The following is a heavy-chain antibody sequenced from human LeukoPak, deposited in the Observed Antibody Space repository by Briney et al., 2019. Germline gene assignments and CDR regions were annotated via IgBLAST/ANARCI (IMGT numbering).Heavy chain of an antibody. J-gene: IGHJ5*02. CDR3: AGPTKEGSSWYWWFDP. Sequence: GGSLRLSCAASGFTFSSYWMHWVRQAPGKGPVWVSRINNDGSSTSYADSVKGRFTISRDNAKNTLYLQMNSLRAEDTAVYYCAGPTKEGSSWYWWFDPWGQGTLVTVSS. CDR2: INNDGSST. D-gene: IGHD6-13*01. V-gene: IGHV3-74*01. CDR1: GFTFSSYW.